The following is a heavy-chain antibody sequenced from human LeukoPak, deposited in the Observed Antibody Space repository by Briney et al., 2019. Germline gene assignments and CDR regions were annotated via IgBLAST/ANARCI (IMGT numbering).Heavy chain of an antibody. J-gene: IGHJ4*02. CDR1: GDTFSSYV. D-gene: IGHD1-26*01. CDR2: IIPIFGTA. Sequence: GASVKVSCKASGDTFSSYVISWVRQAPGQGLEWMGGIIPIFGTANYAQKFQGRVTITADESTSTAYMELSSLRSEDTAVYYCARDTNVVGAIGYWGQGTLVTVSS. V-gene: IGHV1-69*13. CDR3: ARDTNVVGAIGY.